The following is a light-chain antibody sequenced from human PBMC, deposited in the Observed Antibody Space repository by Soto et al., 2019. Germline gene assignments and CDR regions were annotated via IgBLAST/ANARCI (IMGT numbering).Light chain of an antibody. CDR2: EVS. J-gene: IGLJ2*01. Sequence: QSALTQPPSASGSPGQSVTISCTGTSSDVGGYNFVSWYQQHPGKAPKLMIYEVSERPSGVPHRFSGSKSGNTASLTVSGLQAEDEADYYCSSYAGSNIVVFGGGTKVTVL. CDR1: SSDVGGYNF. CDR3: SSYAGSNIVV. V-gene: IGLV2-8*01.